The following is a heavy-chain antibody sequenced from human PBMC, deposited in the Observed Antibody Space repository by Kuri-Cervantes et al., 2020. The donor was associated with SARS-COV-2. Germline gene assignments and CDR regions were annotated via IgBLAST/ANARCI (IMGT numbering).Heavy chain of an antibody. CDR2: ISAYNGNT. V-gene: IGHV1-18*01. CDR3: ARGVSHIAAAGLYCFDY. Sequence: ASVKVSCKASGYTFTSYGISWVRQALGQGLEWMGWISAYNGNTNYAQKFQGRVTMTRDTSTSTVYMELSSLRSEDTAVYYCARGVSHIAAAGLYCFDYWGQGTLVTVSS. CDR1: GYTFTSYG. J-gene: IGHJ4*02. D-gene: IGHD6-13*01.